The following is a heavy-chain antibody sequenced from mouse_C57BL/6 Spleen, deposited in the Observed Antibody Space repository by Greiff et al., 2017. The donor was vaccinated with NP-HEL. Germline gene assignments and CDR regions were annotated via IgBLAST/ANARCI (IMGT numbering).Heavy chain of an antibody. CDR2: IAASDSYT. V-gene: IGHV1-69*01. CDR3: ARGTTVVASFDY. D-gene: IGHD1-1*01. J-gene: IGHJ2*01. Sequence: VQLQQSGAELVMPGASVKLSCHPSRSPSPLPLLPSLPPLPFPFLSFLLHIAASDSYTNYNQNFKGKSTLTVDKSSSTAYMQLSSLTSEDSAVYYCARGTTVVASFDYWGQGTTLTVSS. CDR1: RSPSPLPL.